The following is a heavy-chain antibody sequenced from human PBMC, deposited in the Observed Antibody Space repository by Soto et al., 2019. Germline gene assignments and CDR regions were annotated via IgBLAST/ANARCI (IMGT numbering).Heavy chain of an antibody. CDR3: ARDFPLGSGTYDAFEI. V-gene: IGHV3-21*01. Sequence: EEQLVESGGGLVKPGGSLRLSCAASGFIFSNSGMNWVRQTPGKGLEWVSSISRGGDFIYYADSIKGRFTISRDNAKNSLFLQMNSLRAEATAVYYCARDFPLGSGTYDAFEIWGQGTMVTVSS. CDR2: ISRGGDFI. J-gene: IGHJ3*02. CDR1: GFIFSNSG. D-gene: IGHD2-15*01.